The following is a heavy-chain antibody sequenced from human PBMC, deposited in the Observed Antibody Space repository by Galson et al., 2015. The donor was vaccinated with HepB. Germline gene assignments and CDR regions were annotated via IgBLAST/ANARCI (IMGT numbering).Heavy chain of an antibody. CDR3: ARGRFGTSSFYYFDY. D-gene: IGHD6-6*01. Sequence: SLRLSCAASGFTFSNYWMTGVRQAPGKGLEWVANIKNDGSEKYYGDSVRGRFTISRDDAKKSLYLQMNSLRADDTAVYYCARGRFGTSSFYYFDYWGQGSVVAVSS. J-gene: IGHJ4*02. CDR1: GFTFSNYW. CDR2: IKNDGSEK. V-gene: IGHV3-7*04.